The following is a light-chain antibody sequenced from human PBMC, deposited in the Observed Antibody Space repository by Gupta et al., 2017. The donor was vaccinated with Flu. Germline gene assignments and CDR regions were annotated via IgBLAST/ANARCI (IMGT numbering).Light chain of an antibody. CDR3: QSADSSAHSVV. Sequence: SSELTQPPSLSESPGQTARITCSGHSLSQQYVYWYQQRPGQAPVLLIYKDSERPSGIPERVSGSSSGTTATLTISGVQAEDEADYYCQSADSSAHSVVFGGGTKLTVL. CDR1: SLSQQY. V-gene: IGLV3-25*02. J-gene: IGLJ2*01. CDR2: KDS.